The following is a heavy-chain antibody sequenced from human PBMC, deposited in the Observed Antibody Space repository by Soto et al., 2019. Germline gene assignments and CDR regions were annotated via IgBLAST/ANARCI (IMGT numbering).Heavy chain of an antibody. CDR3: ARASPPDY. CDR2: IWYDGSNQ. Sequence: QVQLVESGGGVVQPGRSLRLSCAASGFTFGSYGMHWVRQAPGKGLEWVAVIWYDGSNQNYEDSVKGRFTISRDNSKNTVDLQMNSRRAEDTALYYCARASPPDYWGQGTLVTVSS. V-gene: IGHV3-33*01. J-gene: IGHJ4*02. CDR1: GFTFGSYG.